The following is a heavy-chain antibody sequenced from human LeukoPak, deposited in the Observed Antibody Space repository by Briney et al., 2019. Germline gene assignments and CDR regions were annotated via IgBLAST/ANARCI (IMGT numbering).Heavy chain of an antibody. D-gene: IGHD6-6*01. CDR2: INHSGST. CDR3: ARGSIAARLRWFDP. CDR1: GGSFSGYY. J-gene: IGHJ5*02. Sequence: KPSETLSLTCAVYGGSFSGYYWSWIRQPPGKGLEWIGEINHSGSTNYHTSLKSRVTISVDTSKNQFSLKLRSVTAADTAVYYCARGSIAARLRWFDPWGQGTLVTVSS. V-gene: IGHV4-34*01.